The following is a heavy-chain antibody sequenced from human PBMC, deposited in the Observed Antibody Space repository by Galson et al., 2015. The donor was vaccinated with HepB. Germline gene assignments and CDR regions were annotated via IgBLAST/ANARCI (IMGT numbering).Heavy chain of an antibody. CDR1: GDSVSSTSAV. V-gene: IGHV6-1*01. CDR3: ARTQVGAAYFDY. D-gene: IGHD1-26*01. CDR2: TWYRSKWYY. J-gene: IGHJ4*02. Sequence: CAISGDSVSSTSAVWNWVRQSPSRGLEWLGRTWYRSKWYYEFAVSVEGRITINPDTSKNQFSLQLSSVTPEDTAVYYCARTQVGAAYFDYWGRGTLVTVSS.